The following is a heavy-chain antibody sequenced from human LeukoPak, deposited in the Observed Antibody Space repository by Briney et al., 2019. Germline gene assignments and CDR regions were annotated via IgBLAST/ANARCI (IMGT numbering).Heavy chain of an antibody. J-gene: IGHJ5*02. CDR3: ARGLPGGFDP. Sequence: ASVKVSCKASGYTFTGYYMHWVRQAPGQGLEWMGRINPNSGGTNYAQKFQGRVTTTRDTSISTVYMELSRLRSDDTATYYCARGLPGGFDPWGQGSLVTVSS. V-gene: IGHV1-2*02. D-gene: IGHD5-12*01. CDR1: GYTFTGYY. CDR2: INPNSGGT.